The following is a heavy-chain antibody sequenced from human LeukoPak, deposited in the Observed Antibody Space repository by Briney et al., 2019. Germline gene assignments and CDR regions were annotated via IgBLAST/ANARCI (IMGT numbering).Heavy chain of an antibody. CDR2: IYRGGRT. J-gene: IGHJ2*01. CDR1: GFTFRSYA. CDR3: AILHDGVDGLEWYVDL. V-gene: IGHV3-66*04. D-gene: IGHD1-1*01. Sequence: GGSLRLSCAACGFTFRSYAMSWVRQAPGKGLEWVSVIYRGGRTYLADSAKGRFTHSRDNSKNALYLLMNSLGAGDTAVYCCAILHDGVDGLEWYVDLWGRGTLVTVSS.